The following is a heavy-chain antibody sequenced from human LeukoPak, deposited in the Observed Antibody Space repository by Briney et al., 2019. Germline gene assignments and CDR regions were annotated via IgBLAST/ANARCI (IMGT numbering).Heavy chain of an antibody. CDR1: GASLSSYY. D-gene: IGHD3-3*01. Sequence: PSETLSLTCSVSGASLSSYYWGWIRQSPGKGLEWLGYISDTGKTDYNPSLKSRGTLSLDTSKNQFSLRLTSVTAADTAVYDCVTGYYEPFDNWGQGTLVNVSS. CDR3: VTGYYEPFDN. J-gene: IGHJ4*02. CDR2: ISDTGKT. V-gene: IGHV4-59*01.